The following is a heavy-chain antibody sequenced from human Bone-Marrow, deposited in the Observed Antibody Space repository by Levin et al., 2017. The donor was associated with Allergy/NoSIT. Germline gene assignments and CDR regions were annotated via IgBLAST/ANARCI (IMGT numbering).Heavy chain of an antibody. Sequence: SETLSLTCTVSGGSISSYYWSWIRQPPGKGLEWIGYIYYSGSTNYNPSLKSRVTISVDTSKNQFSLKLSSVTAADTAVYYCAIYCSSTSCYAGFDPWGQGTLVTVSS. D-gene: IGHD2-2*01. V-gene: IGHV4-59*01. J-gene: IGHJ5*02. CDR2: IYYSGST. CDR3: AIYCSSTSCYAGFDP. CDR1: GGSISSYY.